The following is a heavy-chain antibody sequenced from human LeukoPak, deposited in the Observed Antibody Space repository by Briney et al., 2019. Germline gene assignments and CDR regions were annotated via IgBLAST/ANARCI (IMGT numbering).Heavy chain of an antibody. V-gene: IGHV4-59*08. D-gene: IGHD4-17*01. CDR3: ARIVQDDYGDYVVH. J-gene: IGHJ4*02. Sequence: SETLSLTCTVSGGSISSYYWSWIRQPPGKGLEWIGYIYYSGSTNYNPSLKSRVTISVDTSKNQFSLKLSSVTAADTAVYYCARIVQDDYGDYVVHWGQGTLVTVSS. CDR2: IYYSGST. CDR1: GGSISSYY.